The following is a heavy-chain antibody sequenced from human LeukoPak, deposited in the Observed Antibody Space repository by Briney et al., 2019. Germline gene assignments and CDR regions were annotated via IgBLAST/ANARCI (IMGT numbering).Heavy chain of an antibody. V-gene: IGHV3-30*02. Sequence: GGSLRLSFAASGFTFSSYGMHWVRQAPGKGLEWVAFIRYDGSNKYYADSVKGRFTISRDNSKNTLYLQMNSLRAEDTAVYYCARDRVRGGIAAPLYYFDYWGQGTLVTVSS. CDR3: ARDRVRGGIAAPLYYFDY. CDR2: IRYDGSNK. D-gene: IGHD6-13*01. J-gene: IGHJ4*02. CDR1: GFTFSSYG.